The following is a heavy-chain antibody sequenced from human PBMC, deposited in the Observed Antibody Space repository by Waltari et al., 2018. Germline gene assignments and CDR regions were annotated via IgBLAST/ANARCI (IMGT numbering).Heavy chain of an antibody. V-gene: IGHV1-2*06. Sequence: QVQLVQSGAAVKKPGASVKVSCKASGYTFTGYYMHWVRQAPGQGLEWMGRINPNSGGTNYAQKFQGRVTMTRDTSISTAYMELSRLRSDDTAVYYCASGIAAAGTTPGDYYYYMDVWGKGTTVTVSS. D-gene: IGHD6-13*01. CDR3: ASGIAAAGTTPGDYYYYMDV. CDR2: INPNSGGT. CDR1: GYTFTGYY. J-gene: IGHJ6*03.